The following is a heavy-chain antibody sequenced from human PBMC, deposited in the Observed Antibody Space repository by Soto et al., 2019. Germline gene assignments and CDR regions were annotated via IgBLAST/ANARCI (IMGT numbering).Heavy chain of an antibody. D-gene: IGHD6-19*01. V-gene: IGHV2-5*01. CDR1: GFSLSTSGVG. J-gene: IGHJ4*02. Sequence: KSGPTLVHPTQTLTLTCTFSGFSLSTSGVGVGWIRRPPGKALEWLALIYWNDDKRYSPSLKIRLTITKDTSKNQVVLTMTNMDPVDTATYYCAHRPSVWYLFDXWGQGTLVTVSX. CDR2: IYWNDDK. CDR3: AHRPSVWYLFDX.